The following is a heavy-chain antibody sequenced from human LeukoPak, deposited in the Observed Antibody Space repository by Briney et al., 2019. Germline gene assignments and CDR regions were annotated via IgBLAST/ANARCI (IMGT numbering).Heavy chain of an antibody. J-gene: IGHJ4*02. CDR2: INHSGST. D-gene: IGHD6-19*01. CDR3: ARHRGGIAVAGTLY. V-gene: IGHV4-34*01. Sequence: SETLSLTCAVYGGSFSGYYWSWIRQPPGKGLEWIGEINHSGSTNYNPSLKSRVTISVDTSKNQFSLKLSSVTAADTAVYYCARHRGGIAVAGTLYWGQGTLVTVSS. CDR1: GGSFSGYY.